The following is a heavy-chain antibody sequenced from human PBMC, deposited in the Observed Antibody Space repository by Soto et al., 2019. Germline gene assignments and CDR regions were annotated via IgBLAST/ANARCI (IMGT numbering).Heavy chain of an antibody. Sequence: EEQLVESGGGLVQPGGSLRLSCAASGFIFSNFWINWVRQAPGKGLEWVASINQDGSEKYYVDSVKGRFTISRDNAKNSLYLQMNSLRAEDTAVYYCAVLSIAAVVDFWGLGTLVTVSS. CDR1: GFIFSNFW. D-gene: IGHD6-25*01. CDR2: INQDGSEK. V-gene: IGHV3-7*01. J-gene: IGHJ4*02. CDR3: AVLSIAAVVDF.